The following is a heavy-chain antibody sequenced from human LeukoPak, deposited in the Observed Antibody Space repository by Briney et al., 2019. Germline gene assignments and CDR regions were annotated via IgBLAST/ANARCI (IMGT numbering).Heavy chain of an antibody. J-gene: IGHJ4*02. V-gene: IGHV1-69*13. D-gene: IGHD2-21*02. CDR3: ARSLYCGGDCYSGDY. CDR2: IIPIFGTA. CDR1: GGTFSSYA. Sequence: SLKVSCTASGGTFSSYAISWVRQAPGQGLEWMVGIIPIFGTANYAQKFQGRVTITADESTSTAYMELSSLRSEDTAVYYCARSLYCGGDCYSGDYWGQGTLVTVSS.